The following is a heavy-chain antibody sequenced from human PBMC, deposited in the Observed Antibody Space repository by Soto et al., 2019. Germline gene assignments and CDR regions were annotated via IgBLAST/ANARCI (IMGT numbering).Heavy chain of an antibody. J-gene: IGHJ6*03. CDR3: ASGGQLVYYYYMDV. Sequence: GGSLRLSCAASGFTFSSYWMSWVRQAPGKGLEWVANIKQDGSEKYYVDSVKGRFTISRDNAKNPLYLQMNSLRAEDTAVYYCASGGQLVYYYYMDVWGKGTTVTVSS. D-gene: IGHD6-6*01. CDR1: GFTFSSYW. CDR2: IKQDGSEK. V-gene: IGHV3-7*01.